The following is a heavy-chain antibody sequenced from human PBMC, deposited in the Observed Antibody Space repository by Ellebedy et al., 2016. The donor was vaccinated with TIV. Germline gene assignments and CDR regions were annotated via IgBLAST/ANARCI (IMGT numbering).Heavy chain of an antibody. Sequence: GGSLRLSXAVSGYTFTSCYIHWVRQAPGQGLEWMGIINPSGGSTTYAQKFQGRLTMTSDTSTSTVYMELRSLTSDDTAVYYCATDPVYGGNAVLNHWGQGTLVSVSS. J-gene: IGHJ4*02. CDR1: GYTFTSCY. CDR3: ATDPVYGGNAVLNH. CDR2: INPSGGST. D-gene: IGHD4-23*01. V-gene: IGHV1-46*01.